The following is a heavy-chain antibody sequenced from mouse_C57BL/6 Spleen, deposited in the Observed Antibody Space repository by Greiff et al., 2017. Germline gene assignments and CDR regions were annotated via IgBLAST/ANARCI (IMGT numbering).Heavy chain of an antibody. CDR2: IDPSDSET. V-gene: IGHV1-52*01. D-gene: IGHD3-1*01. Sequence: QVQLQQPGAELVRPWSSVKLSCKASGYTFTSYWMHWVKQRPIQGLEWIGNIDPSDSETHYNQKFKDKATLTVDKSSSTAYMQLSSLTSEDSAVYYCARNGPPYAMDYWGQGTSVTVSS. CDR1: GYTFTSYW. CDR3: ARNGPPYAMDY. J-gene: IGHJ4*01.